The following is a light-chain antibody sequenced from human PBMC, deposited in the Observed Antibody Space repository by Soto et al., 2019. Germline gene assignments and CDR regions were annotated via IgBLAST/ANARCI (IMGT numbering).Light chain of an antibody. J-gene: IGKJ3*01. CDR2: DAS. V-gene: IGKV1-33*01. CDR1: QDISNY. CDR3: QQYDNLPFT. Sequence: DIPMTQSPSSLSASVGDRVTITCQASQDISNYLNWYQQKPGKAPKLLIYDASNLKTGVPSRFSGSGSGTDFTFTISSLQPEDIATYYCQQYDNLPFTFGPGTKVDIK.